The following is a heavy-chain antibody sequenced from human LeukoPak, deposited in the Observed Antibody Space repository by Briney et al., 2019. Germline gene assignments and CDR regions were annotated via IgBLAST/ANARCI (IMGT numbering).Heavy chain of an antibody. J-gene: IGHJ2*01. CDR1: GFTFSSYG. Sequence: GGFLRLSCAASGFTFSSYGMHWVRQAPGKGLGWVAFVRYDGSNKNYADSVNGRFTISRDNSKHPLYLQMNSLRAEDTAVYYCAKGYYDSSTNWYFDLWGRGTLVTVSA. CDR3: AKGYYDSSTNWYFDL. CDR2: VRYDGSNK. D-gene: IGHD3-22*01. V-gene: IGHV3-30*02.